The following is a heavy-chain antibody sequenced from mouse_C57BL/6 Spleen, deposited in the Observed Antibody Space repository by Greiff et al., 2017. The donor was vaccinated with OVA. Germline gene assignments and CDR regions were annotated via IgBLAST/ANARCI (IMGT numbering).Heavy chain of an antibody. CDR2: IDPSDSYT. D-gene: IGHD1-1*01. Sequence: QVQLQQPGAELVKPGASVKLSCKASGYTFTSYWMQWVKQRPGQGLEWIGEIDPSDSYTNYNQQFKGKATLTVDTSSSTAYMQRSSLTSEDSAVYYCARVTTVVAPDYAMDYWGQGTSVTVSS. V-gene: IGHV1-50*01. CDR1: GYTFTSYW. J-gene: IGHJ4*01. CDR3: ARVTTVVAPDYAMDY.